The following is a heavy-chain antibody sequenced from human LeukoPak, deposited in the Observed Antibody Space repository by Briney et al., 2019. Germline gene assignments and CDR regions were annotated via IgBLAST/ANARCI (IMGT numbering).Heavy chain of an antibody. D-gene: IGHD3-3*01. CDR3: AKDGYYSSANHFARLHFDL. V-gene: IGHV3-23*01. J-gene: IGHJ2*01. CDR2: ISGDVQTT. Sequence: GGSLRLSCEASGFTFSTHAMNWIRQTPGKGLEWLSVISGDVQTTTYASSVKGRFTISRDNSKNTVYLEMNSLRVEDTAIYYCAKDGYYSSANHFARLHFDLWGRGTRVTVSS. CDR1: GFTFSTHA.